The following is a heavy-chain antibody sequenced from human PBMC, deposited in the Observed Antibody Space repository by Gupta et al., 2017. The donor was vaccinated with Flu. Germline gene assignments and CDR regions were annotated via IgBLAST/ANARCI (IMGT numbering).Heavy chain of an antibody. J-gene: IGHJ3*02. D-gene: IGHD3-16*01. CDR3: VRGDDSVWGSFPGRAFDI. V-gene: IGHV3-33*01. CDR2: MWHDETNA. Sequence: VQLVESGGGVVQPGGSLRLSCAASGFTFRSYAMHWVRQAPGKGLEWLAIMWHDETNAFYADSVKGRFTISRDNSKSTLHLQMSSLKVEDTAVYYCVRGDDSVWGSFPGRAFDIWGQGTMVTVSS. CDR1: GFTFRSYA.